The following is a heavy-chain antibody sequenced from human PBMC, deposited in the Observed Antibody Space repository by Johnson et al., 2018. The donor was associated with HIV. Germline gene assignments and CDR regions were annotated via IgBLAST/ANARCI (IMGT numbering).Heavy chain of an antibody. V-gene: IGHV3-30*04. J-gene: IGHJ3*02. CDR3: ARAGARAFDI. CDR1: GFTFSSYP. CDR2: ISYDGGSK. D-gene: IGHD1-26*01. Sequence: QVQLVESGGGVVQPGRSLRLSCAASGFTFSSYPMHWVRQAPGKGLEWVAIISYDGGSKYYADSVKGRFTVSRDNSKNTLYLQINSLRAEDTAVYYCARAGARAFDIWGQGTMVTVSS.